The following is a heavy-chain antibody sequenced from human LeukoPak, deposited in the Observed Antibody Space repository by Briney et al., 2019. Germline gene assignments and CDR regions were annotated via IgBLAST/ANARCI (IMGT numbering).Heavy chain of an antibody. CDR3: ARDVAPAALTNWFDP. Sequence: GGSLRLSCAASGFTFSSYSMNWVRQAPGKGLEWVSSISSSSSYIYYADSVKGRFTISRDNAKNSLYLQMNSLRAEDTAVYYCARDVAPAALTNWFDPWGQGTLVTVSS. J-gene: IGHJ5*02. D-gene: IGHD2-2*01. CDR1: GFTFSSYS. V-gene: IGHV3-21*01. CDR2: ISSSSSYI.